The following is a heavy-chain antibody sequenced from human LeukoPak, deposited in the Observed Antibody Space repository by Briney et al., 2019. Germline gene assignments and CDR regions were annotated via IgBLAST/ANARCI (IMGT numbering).Heavy chain of an antibody. V-gene: IGHV4-34*01. CDR1: GGSFSGYY. D-gene: IGHD3-22*01. Sequence: SETLSLTCAVYGGSFSGYYGSWIRQPPGKGLEWIGEINHSGSTNYNPSLKSRVTISVDTSKNQFSLKLSSVTAADTAVYYCARGPPARYYDSSGYYGYWGQGTLVTVSS. CDR3: ARGPPARYYDSSGYYGY. J-gene: IGHJ4*02. CDR2: INHSGST.